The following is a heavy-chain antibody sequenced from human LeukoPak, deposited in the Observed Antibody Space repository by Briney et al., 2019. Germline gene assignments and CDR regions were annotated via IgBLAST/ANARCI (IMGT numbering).Heavy chain of an antibody. V-gene: IGHV4-38-2*02. Sequence: PSETLSLTCTVSGYSISSGYYWGWIRQPPGKGLEWIGSIYHSGSTYYNPSLKSRVTISVDTSKNQFSLKLSSVTAADTAVYYCARAGRGSSWQYGWFDPWGQGTLVTVSS. D-gene: IGHD6-13*01. CDR2: IYHSGST. CDR1: GYSISSGYY. CDR3: ARAGRGSSWQYGWFDP. J-gene: IGHJ5*02.